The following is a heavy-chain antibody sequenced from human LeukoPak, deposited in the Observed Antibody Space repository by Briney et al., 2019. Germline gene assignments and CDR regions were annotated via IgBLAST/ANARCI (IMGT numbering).Heavy chain of an antibody. CDR2: INPSGGST. V-gene: IGHV1-46*01. CDR1: GYPFTGYY. J-gene: IGHJ6*02. Sequence: ASVKVSCKASGYPFTGYYFYWVRQAPGQGLEWMGIINPSGGSTSYAQKFQGRVTMTRDTSTSTVYMELSSLRSEDTAVYYCARAPLDGMDVWGQGTTVTVSS. CDR3: ARAPLDGMDV.